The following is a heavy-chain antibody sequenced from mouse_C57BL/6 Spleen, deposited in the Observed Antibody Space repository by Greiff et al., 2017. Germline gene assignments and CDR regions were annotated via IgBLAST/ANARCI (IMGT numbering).Heavy chain of an antibody. J-gene: IGHJ2*01. D-gene: IGHD1-1*01. CDR3: ARGVFYYFDY. CDR1: GYTFTKYS. Sequence: VQLQQSGAELVKPGASVKMSCKASGYTFTKYSIEWVKQRPGQGLEWIGEFYPGSGNTKYNEKFKGKATLTAEKSSSTVYLELSRLTSDDSAVYFCARGVFYYFDYWGQGTTLTVSS. CDR2: FYPGSGNT. V-gene: IGHV1-77*01.